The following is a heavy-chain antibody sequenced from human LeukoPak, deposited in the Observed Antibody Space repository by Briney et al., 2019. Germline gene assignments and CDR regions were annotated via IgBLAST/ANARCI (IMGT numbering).Heavy chain of an antibody. CDR2: INHSGST. Sequence: SETLSLTCAVYGGSFSGYYWSWIRQPPGEGLEWIGEINHSGSTNYNPSLKSRVTISVDTSKNQFSLKLSSVTAADTAVYYCARPLLSYDYMDVWGKGTTVTVSS. V-gene: IGHV4-34*01. J-gene: IGHJ6*03. CDR3: ARPLLSYDYMDV. CDR1: GGSFSGYY.